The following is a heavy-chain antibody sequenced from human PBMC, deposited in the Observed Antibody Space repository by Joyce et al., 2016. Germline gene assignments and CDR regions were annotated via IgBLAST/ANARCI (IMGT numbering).Heavy chain of an antibody. J-gene: IGHJ4*02. CDR2: RSYDGSRA. CDR1: GFGFNAYG. CDR3: VRDIVASSPSYFDF. V-gene: IGHV3-30-3*01. D-gene: IGHD5-12*01. Sequence: QVQLVESGGGVVQPGSSLRLSCAVSGFGFNAYGLHWIRQAPGKGLEWVAYRSYDGSRADYADSVKGRFTISGDSSKNTLYLQMHSLRVEDTAVYYCVRDIVASSPSYFDFWGQGTPVTVSP.